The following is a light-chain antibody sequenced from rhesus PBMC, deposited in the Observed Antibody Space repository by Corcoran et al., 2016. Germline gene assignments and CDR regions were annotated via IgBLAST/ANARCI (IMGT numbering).Light chain of an antibody. CDR2: KAP. V-gene: IGKV1-22*01. CDR3: LQSSSSWT. CDR1: QGISSW. J-gene: IGKJ1*01. Sequence: DIQMTQSPSSLSAAVGDKVTITCRASQGISSWLAWYKQKPGKAPKLLIYKAPQLQSGVPPRFSGSGSGTDFTLTINSLQTDDFETYYFLQSSSSWTFGQGTKVEIK.